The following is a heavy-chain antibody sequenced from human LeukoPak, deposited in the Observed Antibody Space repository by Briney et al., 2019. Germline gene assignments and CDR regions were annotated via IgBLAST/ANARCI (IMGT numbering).Heavy chain of an antibody. Sequence: SETLSLTCTVSGGSISSGSYYWSWIRQPAGKGLEWLGRIYTSGSTNYNPSLKSRVTISVDTSKNQFSLKLSSVTAADTAVYYCARGYCTGTSCYKGYWGQGTLVTVSS. CDR2: IYTSGST. CDR1: GGSISSGSYY. CDR3: ARGYCTGTSCYKGY. J-gene: IGHJ4*02. V-gene: IGHV4-61*02. D-gene: IGHD2-2*02.